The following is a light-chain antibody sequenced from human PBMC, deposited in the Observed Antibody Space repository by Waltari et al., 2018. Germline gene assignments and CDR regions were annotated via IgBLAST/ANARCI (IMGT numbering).Light chain of an antibody. CDR2: WAS. Sequence: QSVLYNSNDKNYLAWYQQKPGQPPRLLIYWASTRESGVPDRFSSSGSGTDFTLTISNLQAEDVAVYYCQQYYRSRTFGQGTKVEIK. V-gene: IGKV4-1*01. CDR1: QSVLYNSNDKNY. CDR3: QQYYRSRT. J-gene: IGKJ1*01.